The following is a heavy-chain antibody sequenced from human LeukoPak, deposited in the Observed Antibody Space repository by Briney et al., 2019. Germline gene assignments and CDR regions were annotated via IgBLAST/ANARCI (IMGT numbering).Heavy chain of an antibody. V-gene: IGHV1-69*13. CDR2: IIPIFGTA. D-gene: IGHD1-26*01. J-gene: IGHJ4*02. Sequence: SVKVSCKASGGTFSSYAISWVRQAPGQGLEWMGGIIPIFGTANYAQKFQGRVTITADESTSTAYMELSSLRSEDTAVYYCARDLRGASAFDYWGQGTLVTVSS. CDR3: ARDLRGASAFDY. CDR1: GGTFSSYA.